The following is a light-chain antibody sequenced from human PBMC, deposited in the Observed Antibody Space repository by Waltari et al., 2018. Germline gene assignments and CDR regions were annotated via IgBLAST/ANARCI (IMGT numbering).Light chain of an antibody. V-gene: IGKV1-5*03. CDR3: QQYNNYPVT. CDR2: KAS. CDR1: QTVGNW. Sequence: DIHMTQSPSTLSASVGDRVIITCRANQTVGNWLAWYQQKPGRAPYLLMSKASSLQDGVPPRFSGSGSGTEFTLTISSLRPEDFATYYCQQYNNYPVTFGGGNKVEI. J-gene: IGKJ4*01.